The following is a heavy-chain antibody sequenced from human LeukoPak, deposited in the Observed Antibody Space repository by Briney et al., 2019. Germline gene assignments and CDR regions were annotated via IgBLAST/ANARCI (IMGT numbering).Heavy chain of an antibody. D-gene: IGHD3-9*01. J-gene: IGHJ4*02. Sequence: PGASLRLSCAASGFIFRNYAMSWVRQAPGKGLEWVPAITGSGDTTYYADSVKGRFTISRDNSKNTLYVGMNTLRAEDTAVYYCAKWGDYDILTGYYVSDFWGQGTLVTVSS. CDR2: ITGSGDTT. V-gene: IGHV3-23*01. CDR1: GFIFRNYA. CDR3: AKWGDYDILTGYYVSDF.